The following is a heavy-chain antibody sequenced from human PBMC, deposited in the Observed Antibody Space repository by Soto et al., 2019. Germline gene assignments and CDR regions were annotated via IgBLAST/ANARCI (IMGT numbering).Heavy chain of an antibody. CDR3: ARVVVVPAARADAFDI. CDR2: IYHGGST. D-gene: IGHD2-2*01. Sequence: SETLSLTCTVSGYSISSGYYWGWIRQPPGKGLERIGSIYHGGSTYYNPSLKSRVTITVDTSKNQFSLKQSSVTAADTAVDYCARVVVVPAARADAFDIWGQGTMVTVSS. V-gene: IGHV4-38-2*02. CDR1: GYSISSGYY. J-gene: IGHJ3*02.